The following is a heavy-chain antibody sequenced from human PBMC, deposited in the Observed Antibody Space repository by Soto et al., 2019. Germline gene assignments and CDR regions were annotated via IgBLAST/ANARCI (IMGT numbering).Heavy chain of an antibody. V-gene: IGHV3-48*01. J-gene: IGHJ4*02. Sequence: DVQLVGSGGGLVQPGGSLRLSCVASGFPFSSYAMHWVRQAPGKGLEWISYINGASTTTFYADSVKGRFTVSRDNAKNSVYLQMSSLRPEHTAFSSCARDLSHWGQGMLVTVSS. CDR3: ARDLSH. CDR1: GFPFSSYA. CDR2: INGASTTT.